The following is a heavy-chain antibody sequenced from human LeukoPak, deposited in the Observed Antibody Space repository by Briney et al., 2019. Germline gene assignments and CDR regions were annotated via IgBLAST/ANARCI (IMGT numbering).Heavy chain of an antibody. CDR3: ARGGSGTVVRVNYFDY. J-gene: IGHJ4*02. CDR1: GGTFSGYY. V-gene: IGHV4-34*01. Sequence: SETLCLTCAVYGGTFSGYYWSWVRQAPGKGLEWIGEINHSGSTNYNPSLKSRVTISVDTSKNQFSLKLSSVTAADTAVYYCARGGSGTVVRVNYFDYWGQGNLVTVSS. CDR2: INHSGST. D-gene: IGHD3-10*01.